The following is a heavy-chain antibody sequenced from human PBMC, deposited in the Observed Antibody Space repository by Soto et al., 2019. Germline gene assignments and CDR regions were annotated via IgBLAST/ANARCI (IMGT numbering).Heavy chain of an antibody. J-gene: IGHJ6*02. CDR2: IIPICGTA. D-gene: IGHD1-26*01. Sequence: QVQLVQSGAEVKKPGSSVKVSCKASGGTFSSYAISWVRQAPGQGLEWMGGIIPICGTANYAQKVPGRVTITADESTSPADMELSSLRSEDTAVYYCARVEWELRSPSLPDVWGQGTTVTVSS. CDR3: ARVEWELRSPSLPDV. CDR1: GGTFSSYA. V-gene: IGHV1-69*12.